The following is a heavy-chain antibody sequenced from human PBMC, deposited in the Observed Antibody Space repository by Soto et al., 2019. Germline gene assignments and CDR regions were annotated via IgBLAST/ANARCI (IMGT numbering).Heavy chain of an antibody. J-gene: IGHJ6*03. Sequence: SETLSLTCAVYGGSFSGYYWSWIRQPPGKGLEWIGEINHSGSTNYNPSLKSRVTISVDTSKNQFSLKLSSVTAADTAVYYCVISTVYYYYMDVWGKGTTVTVSS. V-gene: IGHV4-34*01. CDR3: VISTVYYYYMDV. CDR1: GGSFSGYY. CDR2: INHSGST. D-gene: IGHD4-17*01.